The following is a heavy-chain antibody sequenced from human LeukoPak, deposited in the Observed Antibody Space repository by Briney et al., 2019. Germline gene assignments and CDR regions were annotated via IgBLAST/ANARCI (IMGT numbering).Heavy chain of an antibody. CDR2: IYYSGST. V-gene: IGHV4-59*01. Sequence: SETLSPTCTVSGGSISSYYWSWIRQPPGKGLEWIGYIYYSGSTNYNPSLKSRVTISVDTSKNQFSLKLSSVTAADTAVYYCARDYLGSEAAAHNNWFDPWGQGTLVTVSS. D-gene: IGHD6-13*01. CDR3: ARDYLGSEAAAHNNWFDP. CDR1: GGSISSYY. J-gene: IGHJ5*02.